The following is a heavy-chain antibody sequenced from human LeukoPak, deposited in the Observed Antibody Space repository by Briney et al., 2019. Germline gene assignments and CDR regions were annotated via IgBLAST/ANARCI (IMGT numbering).Heavy chain of an antibody. Sequence: AETLSLTCTVSGVSMRSYYWSWVRQSPGKGLEWIGHISYSGSTNYNPSFKSRVTISVDTSNNQFSLKLSSVTAADTAVYYCATYNGSSSSLSCGQGVLVTVSS. CDR2: ISYSGST. D-gene: IGHD1-26*01. CDR1: GVSMRSYY. CDR3: ATYNGSSSSLS. J-gene: IGHJ4*02. V-gene: IGHV4-59*03.